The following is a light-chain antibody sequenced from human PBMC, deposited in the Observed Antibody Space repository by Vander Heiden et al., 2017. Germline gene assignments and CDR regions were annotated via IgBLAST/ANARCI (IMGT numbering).Light chain of an antibody. Sequence: EIVLTQSPATLSLSPGERATLSCRASQSVSSYLAWYQQKPGQAPRLIIYDAYNRATGIQARFSGSGSGTDFTLTSSSLETEDFEVYYAQHRSNWPFGQGTKLEIK. J-gene: IGKJ2*01. CDR3: QHRSNWP. V-gene: IGKV3-11*01. CDR1: QSVSSY. CDR2: DAY.